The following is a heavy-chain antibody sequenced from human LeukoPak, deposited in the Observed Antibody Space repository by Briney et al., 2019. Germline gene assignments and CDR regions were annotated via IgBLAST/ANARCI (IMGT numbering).Heavy chain of an antibody. CDR2: IYYSGST. CDR3: ARRGGTGTPRMDDAFDI. CDR1: GGSISSSSYS. J-gene: IGHJ3*02. Sequence: SETLSLTCTVSGGSISSSSYSWGWIRQPPGKGLEWIGSIYYSGSTYYNPSLRSRVTISVDTSKNQFSLKLSSVTAADTAVYYCARRGGTGTPRMDDAFDIWGQGTMVTVSS. D-gene: IGHD7-27*01. V-gene: IGHV4-39*01.